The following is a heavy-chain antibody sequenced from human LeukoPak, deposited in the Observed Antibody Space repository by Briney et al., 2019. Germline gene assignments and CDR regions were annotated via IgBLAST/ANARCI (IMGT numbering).Heavy chain of an antibody. J-gene: IGHJ4*02. CDR2: ITSSGRYI. Sequence: GSLRLSCAASGFTFSSYSMNWVRHAPGKGLEWVSSITSSGRYIYDADSVKGRFTISRDNAKNSLYLQMNSLRAEDTAVYYCARDPVWSPVSGVFDSWGQGTLVTVSS. CDR1: GFTFSSYS. CDR3: ARDPVWSPVSGVFDS. V-gene: IGHV3-21*01. D-gene: IGHD2-21*01.